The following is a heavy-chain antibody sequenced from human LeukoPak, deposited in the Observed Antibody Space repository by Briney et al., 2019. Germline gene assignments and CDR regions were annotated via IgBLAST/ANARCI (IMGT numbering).Heavy chain of an antibody. V-gene: IGHV3-23*01. CDR2: ISGSGDST. CDR3: ARDRGGGRWGPPIYYFDY. Sequence: GGSLRLSCAVSGFTFSSYAMSWVRQAPGKGLEWVSFISGSGDSTYYADSVKGRFTISRDNSKSTLYLQMNSLRAEDTAVYYCARDRGGGRWGPPIYYFDYWGQGTLVTVSS. CDR1: GFTFSSYA. J-gene: IGHJ4*02. D-gene: IGHD7-27*01.